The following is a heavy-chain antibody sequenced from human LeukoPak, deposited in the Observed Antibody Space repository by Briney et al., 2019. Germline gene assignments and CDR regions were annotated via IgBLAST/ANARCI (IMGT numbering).Heavy chain of an antibody. V-gene: IGHV3-74*01. CDR2: INSDGSST. J-gene: IGHJ4*02. Sequence: QPGGSLRLSCAASGFTFSSHWMHWVRQAPGKGLVWVSHINSDGSSTSYADSVKGRFTISRDNAKNTLYLQMNSLRAEDTAVYYCAKEAFSGSYRIDYWGQGTLVTVSS. CDR1: GFTFSSHW. D-gene: IGHD1-26*01. CDR3: AKEAFSGSYRIDY.